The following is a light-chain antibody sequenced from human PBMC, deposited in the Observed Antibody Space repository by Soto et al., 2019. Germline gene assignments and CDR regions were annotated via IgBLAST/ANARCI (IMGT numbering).Light chain of an antibody. CDR1: SSNIGSNN. CDR3: AAWDDSLNGYV. J-gene: IGLJ1*01. CDR2: TNN. Sequence: QSVLTQPPSASGTPGQRVTISCSGSSSNIGSNNVNWYQQLPGTAPKLLIYTNNQRPSEVPDRFSGSKSGTSASLAISGLQSEDEADYYCAAWDDSLNGYVFGTGTKVTVL. V-gene: IGLV1-44*01.